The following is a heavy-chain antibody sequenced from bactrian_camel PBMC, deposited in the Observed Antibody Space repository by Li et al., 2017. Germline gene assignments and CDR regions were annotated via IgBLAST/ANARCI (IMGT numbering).Heavy chain of an antibody. Sequence: QVQLVESGGGSVQAGGSLKLSCVASGYIGSRCGMGWYRQAPGKEREGIAGISRLTGATYYRDTVKGRFTISQALANNTVYLQMNDLNPEDTAMYNCAAARTYEETWYVNGFGYWGQGTQVTVS. V-gene: IGHV3S55*01. D-gene: IGHD2*01. CDR3: AAARTYEETWYVNGFGY. J-gene: IGHJ6*01. CDR1: GYIGSRCG. CDR2: ISRLTGAT.